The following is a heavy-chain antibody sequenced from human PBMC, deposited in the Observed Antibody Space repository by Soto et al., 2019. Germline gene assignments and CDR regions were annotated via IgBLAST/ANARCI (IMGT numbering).Heavy chain of an antibody. Sequence: GGSLRLSCAASGFTFSSYPMHWVRQAPGKGLEWVAVISYDGNNKYYADSVKGRFTISRDNSKNTLYLQMNSLRAEDTAVYYCAKDWATVTTDYYYMDVWGKGTTVTVSS. CDR1: GFTFSSYP. CDR3: AKDWATVTTDYYYMDV. J-gene: IGHJ6*03. D-gene: IGHD4-17*01. V-gene: IGHV3-30-3*01. CDR2: ISYDGNNK.